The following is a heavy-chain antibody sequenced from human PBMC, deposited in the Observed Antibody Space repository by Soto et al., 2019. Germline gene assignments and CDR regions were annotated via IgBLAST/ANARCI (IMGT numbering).Heavy chain of an antibody. Sequence: EVQLVESGGGLVQPGGSVRLSCASSGFTFSSHCMHWVRQVPGKGLVWVSRITSDGSSTNYADSVKGRFTISRDNAKNTLYLQMNSLRSDDTAVYYCVSVTTGTTWYAFDIWGQGTMVTVSS. J-gene: IGHJ3*02. CDR1: GFTFSSHC. CDR3: VSVTTGTTWYAFDI. CDR2: ITSDGSST. V-gene: IGHV3-74*01. D-gene: IGHD1-7*01.